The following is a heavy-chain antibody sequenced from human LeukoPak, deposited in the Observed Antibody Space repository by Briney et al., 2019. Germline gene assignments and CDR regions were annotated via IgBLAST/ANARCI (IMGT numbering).Heavy chain of an antibody. CDR2: IIPIFGTA. Sequence: ASVKVSCKASGGTFSSYAISWVRQAPGQGLEWMGGIIPIFGTANYAQKFQGRVTITADESTSTAYMELSSLRAEDTAVYYCARRIRYFDLDNWFDPWGQGTLVTVSS. J-gene: IGHJ5*02. V-gene: IGHV1-69*01. CDR1: GGTFSSYA. CDR3: ARRIRYFDLDNWFDP. D-gene: IGHD3-9*01.